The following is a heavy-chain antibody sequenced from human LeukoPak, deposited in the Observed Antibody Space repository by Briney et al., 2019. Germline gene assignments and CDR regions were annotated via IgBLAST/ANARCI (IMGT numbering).Heavy chain of an antibody. CDR2: IYYTGSS. D-gene: IGHD2-15*01. V-gene: IGHV4-59*01. CDR1: NASISRYF. Sequence: PSETLSLTCSVFNASISRYFWSWVQQPPGKGLEWIGYIYYTGSSNFNPSLRSRVTMSVDTSKNQFSLELRSVTAADTALYYCAGGPGISTSGYWGQGALVTVSS. J-gene: IGHJ4*02. CDR3: AGGPGISTSGY.